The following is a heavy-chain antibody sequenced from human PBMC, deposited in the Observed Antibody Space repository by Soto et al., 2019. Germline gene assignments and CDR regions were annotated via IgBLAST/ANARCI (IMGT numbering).Heavy chain of an antibody. CDR3: AKGSRMRTPDY. CDR1: GYTFTDYA. Sequence: QVQLVQSGAEVKKPGASVKVFCKASGYTFTDYAIHWVRQAPGQRLELMGWIAPGNGNTKYSQNFQGRVTITRDTSATTAYMELSGLRSEDTAVYYCAKGSRMRTPDYWGQGTLVTVSS. V-gene: IGHV1-3*01. J-gene: IGHJ4*02. CDR2: IAPGNGNT.